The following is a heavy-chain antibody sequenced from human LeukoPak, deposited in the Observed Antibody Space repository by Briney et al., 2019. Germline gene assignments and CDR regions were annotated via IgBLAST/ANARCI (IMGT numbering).Heavy chain of an antibody. CDR1: GFTFSSYS. Sequence: PGGSLRLSCAASGFTFSSYSMNWVRQAPGKGLEWVSSISSSSSYIYYADSVKGRFTISRDNAKNSLYLQMNSLRAEDTALYYCAKDVTLGYCSGGSCYSGSDAFDIWGQGTMVTVSP. J-gene: IGHJ3*02. CDR2: ISSSSSYI. CDR3: AKDVTLGYCSGGSCYSGSDAFDI. D-gene: IGHD2-15*01. V-gene: IGHV3-21*04.